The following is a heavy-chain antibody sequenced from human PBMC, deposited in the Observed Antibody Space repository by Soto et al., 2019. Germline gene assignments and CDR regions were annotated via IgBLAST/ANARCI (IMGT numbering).Heavy chain of an antibody. Sequence: QVQLVQSGAEVKKPGASVKVSCKASGYTITNYGISWVRQAPGQGLEWMGWISAHNGNTKYAQNLQGRVIMTIDTSTSTAYMELRSLRSDDTAVYYCAKVEGWFLDIPNGMLDSWGQGTLVTVSS. CDR2: ISAHNGNT. CDR1: GYTITNYG. J-gene: IGHJ4*02. D-gene: IGHD3-9*01. V-gene: IGHV1-18*01. CDR3: AKVEGWFLDIPNGMLDS.